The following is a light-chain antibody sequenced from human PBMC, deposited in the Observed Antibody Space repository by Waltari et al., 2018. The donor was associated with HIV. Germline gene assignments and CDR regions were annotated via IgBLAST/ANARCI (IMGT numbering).Light chain of an antibody. CDR2: DVS. V-gene: IGLV2-11*01. J-gene: IGLJ1*01. CDR1: SSDVDGYNF. CDR3: CSYAGSLSYV. Sequence: QSALTQPRPASGSPGRSVTISCTGHSSDVDGYNFLPWYHQPPGKAPNLMIYDVSKRPSGVPDRFSGSKSGNTASLTISGLQAEDEADYYCCSYAGSLSYVFGTGTKVTVL.